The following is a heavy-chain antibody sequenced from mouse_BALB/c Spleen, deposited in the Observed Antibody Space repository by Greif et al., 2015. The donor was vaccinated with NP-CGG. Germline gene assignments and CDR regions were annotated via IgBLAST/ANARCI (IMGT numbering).Heavy chain of an antibody. Sequence: VMLVESGPGLVAPSQSLSITCTVSGFSLTSYGVHWVRQPPGRGLEWLGVIWAGGSTNYNSALMSRLSISKDNSKSQVFLKMNSLQTDDTAMYYCARERSMITYYFDYWGQGTTLTVSS. CDR1: GFSLTSYG. D-gene: IGHD2-4*01. J-gene: IGHJ2*01. CDR2: IWAGGST. V-gene: IGHV2-9*02. CDR3: ARERSMITYYFDY.